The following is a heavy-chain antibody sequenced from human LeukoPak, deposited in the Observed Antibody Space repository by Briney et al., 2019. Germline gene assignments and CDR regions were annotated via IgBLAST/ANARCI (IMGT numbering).Heavy chain of an antibody. V-gene: IGHV4-59*08. Sequence: SETLSLTCTVSGGSISGYFWSWIRQPPGEGLQFIGYIYYTGTASYNPSLNSRVTISVDTSKNQFSLKLSSVTAADTAVYYCHQTGYYQGLDYWGQGTLVTVSS. CDR1: GGSISGYF. CDR2: IYYTGTA. CDR3: HQTGYYQGLDY. D-gene: IGHD3-9*01. J-gene: IGHJ4*02.